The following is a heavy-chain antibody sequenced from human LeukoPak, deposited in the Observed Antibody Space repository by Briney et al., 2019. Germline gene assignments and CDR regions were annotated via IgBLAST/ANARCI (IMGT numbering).Heavy chain of an antibody. V-gene: IGHV1-69*13. CDR3: ARGNQLLYSYYYMDV. D-gene: IGHD2-2*02. CDR2: IIPIFGTA. J-gene: IGHJ6*03. Sequence: SVKVSCKASGGTFSSYAISWVRQAPGQGLEWMGGIIPIFGTADYAQKFQGRVTITADESTSTAYMELSSLRSEDTAVYYCARGNQLLYSYYYMDVWGKGTTVTVSS. CDR1: GGTFSSYA.